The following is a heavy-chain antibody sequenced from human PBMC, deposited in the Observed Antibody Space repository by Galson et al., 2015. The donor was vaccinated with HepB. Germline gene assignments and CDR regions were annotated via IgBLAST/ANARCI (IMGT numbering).Heavy chain of an antibody. CDR2: IYPGDSDT. CDR3: ARQVYSSGWYVKAYYYYGMDV. V-gene: IGHV5-51*01. CDR1: GYSFTSYW. Sequence: QSGAEVKKPGESLKISCKGSGYSFTSYWIGWVRQMPGKGLEWMGIIYPGDSDTRYSPSFQGQVTISADKSISTPYLQWSSLKASDTAMYYCARQVYSSGWYVKAYYYYGMDVWGQGTTVTVSS. D-gene: IGHD6-19*01. J-gene: IGHJ6*02.